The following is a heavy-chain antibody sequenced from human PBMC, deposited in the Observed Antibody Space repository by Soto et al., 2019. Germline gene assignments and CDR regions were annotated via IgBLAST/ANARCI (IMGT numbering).Heavy chain of an antibody. CDR1: GYSFTSYW. J-gene: IGHJ6*02. Sequence: ESLKISCKGSGYSFTSYWISWVRQMPGKGLEWMGRIDPSDSYTNYSPSFQGHVTISADKSISTAYLQWSSLKASDTAMYYCARRKPDYDILTGFDVYYYYGMDVWGQGTTVTVSS. V-gene: IGHV5-10-1*01. CDR2: IDPSDSYT. CDR3: ARRKPDYDILTGFDVYYYYGMDV. D-gene: IGHD3-9*01.